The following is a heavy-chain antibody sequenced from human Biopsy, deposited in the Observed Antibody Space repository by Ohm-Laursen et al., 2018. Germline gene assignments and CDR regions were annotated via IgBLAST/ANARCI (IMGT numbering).Heavy chain of an antibody. CDR1: GGSISSDY. CDR2: IYYDGIT. Sequence: TLSLTCIVSGGSISSDYWGWIRQPPGKGLEWIGNIYYDGITYYNPSLKSRVAMSVDTSKNQFSLRLTSVTAADTAVYYCARVAGGYAYYYGMDVWGQGTTVIVSS. D-gene: IGHD5-12*01. J-gene: IGHJ6*02. CDR3: ARVAGGYAYYYGMDV. V-gene: IGHV4-59*04.